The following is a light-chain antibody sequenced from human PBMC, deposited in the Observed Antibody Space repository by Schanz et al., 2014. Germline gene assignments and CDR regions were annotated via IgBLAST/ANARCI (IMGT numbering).Light chain of an antibody. Sequence: EIVLTQSPGTLSLSPGEAATLSCRSSESVNTIDLSWYQQKPGQAPRVLIYGASIRASGIPDRFSGSGYGIDFSLTITRLEPEDFAVYYCHHYSMSPLFGQGTKVEIK. CDR3: HHYSMSPL. J-gene: IGKJ1*01. V-gene: IGKV3-20*01. CDR2: GAS. CDR1: ESVNTID.